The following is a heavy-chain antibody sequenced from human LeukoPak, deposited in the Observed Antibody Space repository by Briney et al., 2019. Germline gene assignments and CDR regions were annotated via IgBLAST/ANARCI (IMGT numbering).Heavy chain of an antibody. CDR1: GGSIRTSSYY. CDR2: IYYSGDT. D-gene: IGHD3-22*01. V-gene: IGHV4-39*07. CDR3: ASRTYYYDDTGYYSGAAFDI. J-gene: IGHJ3*02. Sequence: SGTLSLTCAVSGGSIRTSSYYWGCIRQPPGKGLEWIGSIYYSGDTYYNPSLKSRVTISVDTSKSQFSLKLSSVTAADTAVYYCASRTYYYDDTGYYSGAAFDIWGQGTMVTVSS.